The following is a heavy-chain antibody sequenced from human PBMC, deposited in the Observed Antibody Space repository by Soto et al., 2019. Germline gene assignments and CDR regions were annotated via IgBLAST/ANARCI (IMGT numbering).Heavy chain of an antibody. CDR3: TRGGSDPWRGPFDQ. Sequence: QLQLQESGPGLVKPSETLSLTCTVSGGSISHYSCTWIRQTAGKGLEWIGRVYTSGNVNYNPSLKSRVTMSVDTSKNQFSLKLTSVTAADTAVYYCTRGGSDPWRGPFDQWGQGTLVTVSS. CDR2: VYTSGNV. D-gene: IGHD3-3*01. CDR1: GGSISHYS. J-gene: IGHJ4*02. V-gene: IGHV4-4*07.